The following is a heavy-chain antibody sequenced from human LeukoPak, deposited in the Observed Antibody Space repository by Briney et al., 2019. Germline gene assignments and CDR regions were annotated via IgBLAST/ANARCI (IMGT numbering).Heavy chain of an antibody. D-gene: IGHD3-3*01. CDR1: GGSISTYY. CDR2: IHTSGST. V-gene: IGHV4-4*07. CDR3: ARWSGDYSFDY. Sequence: SETLSLTCTVSGGSISTYYWSWIRQPAGKGLEWIGRIHTSGSTNSNPSLKSRVTMSVDTSKNQFSLKLTSVTAADTAVYYCARWSGDYSFDYWGQGTLATVSS. J-gene: IGHJ4*02.